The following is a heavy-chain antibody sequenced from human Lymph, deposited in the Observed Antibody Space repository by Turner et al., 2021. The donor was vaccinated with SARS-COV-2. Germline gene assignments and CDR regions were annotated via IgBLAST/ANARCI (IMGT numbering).Heavy chain of an antibody. V-gene: IGHV1-2*02. Sequence: QVQLVQSGAEVKKPGASVKVSCKASGYTFTGSYMHWVRQAPGQGLEWMGWINPNSGGTNYAQKFQGRVTMTRDTSISAAYMELSRLRSDDTAVYYCARDVERYNDFWSGYYGGYGMDVWGQGTTVTVSS. D-gene: IGHD3-3*01. CDR3: ARDVERYNDFWSGYYGGYGMDV. CDR1: GYTFTGSY. J-gene: IGHJ6*02. CDR2: INPNSGGT.